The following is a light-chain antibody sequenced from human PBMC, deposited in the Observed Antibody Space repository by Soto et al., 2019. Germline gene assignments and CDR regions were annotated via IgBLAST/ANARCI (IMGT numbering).Light chain of an antibody. CDR1: QSISSN. V-gene: IGKV3-15*01. J-gene: IGKJ1*01. CDR2: GAS. Sequence: EIVMTQSPATLSVSPGEGATLYCRASQSISSNLAWYRQKPGQAPRLLIYGASTRATGIPARFSGSGSGTEFTLTISSLQSEDFAVYYCQHYNNWPPWTFGQGTKVEIK. CDR3: QHYNNWPPWT.